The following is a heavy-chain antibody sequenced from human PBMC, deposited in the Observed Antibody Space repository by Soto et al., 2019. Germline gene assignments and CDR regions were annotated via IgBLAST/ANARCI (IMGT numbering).Heavy chain of an antibody. Sequence: PGGSLRLSCQASGFNFDNYGMHWVRQAPGKGLEWVAVITVDGSNKYYADPVKGRFTISRDNSKNPLSLHLNTLKPEDTAVYHCAKDRVGGTFYTPLGFWGQGTLVTVSS. CDR3: AKDRVGGTFYTPLGF. CDR2: ITVDGSNK. CDR1: GFNFDNYG. J-gene: IGHJ4*02. V-gene: IGHV3-30*18. D-gene: IGHD1-7*01.